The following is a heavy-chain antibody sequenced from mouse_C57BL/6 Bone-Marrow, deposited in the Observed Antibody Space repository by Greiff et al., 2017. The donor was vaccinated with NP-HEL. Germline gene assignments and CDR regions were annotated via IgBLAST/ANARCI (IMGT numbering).Heavy chain of an antibody. J-gene: IGHJ1*03. CDR2: ISSGGSYT. CDR3: ARHYWYFDV. CDR1: GFTFSSYG. V-gene: IGHV5-6*01. Sequence: EVTLVESGGDLVKPGGSLKLSCAASGFTFSSYGMSWVRQTPDKRLEWVATISSGGSYTYYPDSVKGRFTISRDNAKNTLYLQMSSLKSEDTAMYYCARHYWYFDVWGTGTTVTVSS.